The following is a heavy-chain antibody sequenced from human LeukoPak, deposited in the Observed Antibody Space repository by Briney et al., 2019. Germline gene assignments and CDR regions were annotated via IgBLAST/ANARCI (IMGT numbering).Heavy chain of an antibody. J-gene: IGHJ3*02. CDR2: INRDGSST. CDR1: GFTFRSYW. D-gene: IGHD2-15*01. CDR3: ASPGEGYCSGGSCYDAFDI. Sequence: GGSLRLSCAASGFTFRSYWMHWVREAPGKGLVWVSRINRDGSSTRYADSVKGRFTISRDNAKNTLYLQMNSLRAEDTAVYYCASPGEGYCSGGSCYDAFDIWGQGTMVTVSS. V-gene: IGHV3-74*01.